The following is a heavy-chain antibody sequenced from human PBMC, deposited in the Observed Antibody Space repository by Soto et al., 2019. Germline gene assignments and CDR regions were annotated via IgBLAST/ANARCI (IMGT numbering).Heavy chain of an antibody. D-gene: IGHD1-26*01. J-gene: IGHJ6*02. V-gene: IGHV3-30*18. CDR3: AKDRLPGVGATEGRNYYYGMDV. CDR1: GFTFSSYG. Sequence: PGWSLRLSWAACGFTFSSYGMHWVRQSPGKGLEWVAVISYDGSNKYYADSVKGRLTISRDNSKNTLYLQMNSLRAEDTAVYYCAKDRLPGVGATEGRNYYYGMDVWRQGTAVTVSS. CDR2: ISYDGSNK.